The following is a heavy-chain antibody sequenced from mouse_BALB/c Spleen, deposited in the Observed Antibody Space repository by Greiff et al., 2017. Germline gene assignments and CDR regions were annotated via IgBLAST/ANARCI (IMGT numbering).Heavy chain of an antibody. J-gene: IGHJ2*01. CDR3: ARESFDY. CDR2: ISSGSSTI. CDR1: GFTFSSFG. Sequence: EVQVVESGGGLVQPGGSRKLSCGASGFTFSSFGMHWVRQAPEKGLEWVAYISSGSSTIYYADTVKGRFTMSRDNPKNTLFLQMTSLRSEDTAMYYCARESFDYWGQGTTLTVSS. V-gene: IGHV5-17*02.